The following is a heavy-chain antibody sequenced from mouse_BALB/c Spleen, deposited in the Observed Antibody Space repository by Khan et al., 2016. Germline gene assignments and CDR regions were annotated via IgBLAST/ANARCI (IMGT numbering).Heavy chain of an antibody. CDR3: AIDYYGSDFDY. CDR2: IYPGDGDT. Sequence: VQLQESGAELVRPGSSVKISCKASGYAFSSYWMNWVKQRPGQGLEWIGQIYPGDGDTNYNGKFKGKATLTADKSSSTAYMQLIILTSEDSAFYFCAIDYYGSDFDYWGQGTTLTVSS. V-gene: IGHV1-80*01. D-gene: IGHD1-1*01. CDR1: GYAFSSYW. J-gene: IGHJ2*01.